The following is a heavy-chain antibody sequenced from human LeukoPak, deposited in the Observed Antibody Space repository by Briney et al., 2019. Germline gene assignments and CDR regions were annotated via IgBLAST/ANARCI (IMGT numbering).Heavy chain of an antibody. CDR2: IYTSGST. CDR1: GGSISSYY. J-gene: IGHJ4*02. Sequence: SETLSLTCTVSGGSISSYYWSWIRQPAGKGLEWIGRIYTSGSTNYNPSLKSRVTMSVDTSKNQFSLKLSSVTAADTAVCYCAREEDYGSGTNPLDYWGQGTLVTVSS. CDR3: AREEDYGSGTNPLDY. D-gene: IGHD3-10*01. V-gene: IGHV4-4*07.